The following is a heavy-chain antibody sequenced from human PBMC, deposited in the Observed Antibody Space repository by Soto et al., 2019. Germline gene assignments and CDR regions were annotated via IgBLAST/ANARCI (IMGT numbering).Heavy chain of an antibody. V-gene: IGHV1-18*01. D-gene: IGHD2-21*02. CDR2: ISAYNGNT. CDR3: ARVPPIVVVTAIRQFRFDY. Sequence: QVQLVQSGAEVKKPGASVKVSCKASGYTFTSYGISWVRQAPGQGLEWMGWISAYNGNTNYAQKLQGRVTMTTDTSTSTAYMELRSLRADDTAVYYCARVPPIVVVTAIRQFRFDYWGQGTLVTVSS. J-gene: IGHJ4*02. CDR1: GYTFTSYG.